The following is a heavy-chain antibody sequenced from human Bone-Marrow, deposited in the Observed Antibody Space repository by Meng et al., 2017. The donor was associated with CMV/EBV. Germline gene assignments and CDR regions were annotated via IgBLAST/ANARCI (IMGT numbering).Heavy chain of an antibody. CDR3: AKESRRISYGGPFDY. CDR1: GFTFSSYS. J-gene: IGHJ4*02. CDR2: ISSSSSTI. V-gene: IGHV3-48*04. Sequence: GESLKISCAASGFTFSSYSMNWVRQAPGKGLEWVSYISSSSSTIYYADSVKGRFTISRDNAKNSLYLQMNSLRAEDTAVYYCAKESRRISYGGPFDYWGQGTRVTFSS. D-gene: IGHD4/OR15-4a*01.